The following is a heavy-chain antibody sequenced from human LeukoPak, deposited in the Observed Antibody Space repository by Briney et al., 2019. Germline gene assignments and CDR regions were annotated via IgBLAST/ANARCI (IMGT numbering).Heavy chain of an antibody. V-gene: IGHV3-30*01. D-gene: IGHD2-8*02. Sequence: GRSLRLSCAASGFTFSSYAMHWVRQAPGKGLEWVAVISYDGSNKYYADSVKGRFTISRDNSKNTLYLQMNSLRAEDTAVYYCARETWFIGNWGQGTLVTVSS. CDR3: ARETWFIGN. CDR2: ISYDGSNK. J-gene: IGHJ4*02. CDR1: GFTFSSYA.